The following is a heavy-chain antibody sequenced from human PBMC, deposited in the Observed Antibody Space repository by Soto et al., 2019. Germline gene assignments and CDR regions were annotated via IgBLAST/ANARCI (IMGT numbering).Heavy chain of an antibody. V-gene: IGHV3-23*01. J-gene: IGHJ3*02. CDR1: GFTFGNYV. CDR3: AINSHSDISGYHRDAFDI. CDR2: ISGSGRSP. D-gene: IGHD3-22*01. Sequence: PGGSLRLSCAASGFTFGNYVMNWVRQAPGKGLEWVSGISGSGRSPYYADSVKGRVTISRDNSKNTLYLQMNSLRSDDHALYYFAINSHSDISGYHRDAFDIWGQGTMVTVSS.